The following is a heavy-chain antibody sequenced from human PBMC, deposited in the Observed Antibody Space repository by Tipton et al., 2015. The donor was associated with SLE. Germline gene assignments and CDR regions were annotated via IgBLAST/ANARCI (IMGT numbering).Heavy chain of an antibody. J-gene: IGHJ5*02. CDR2: IKQDGSEK. CDR3: ARPPHAAAANWFDP. V-gene: IGHV3-7*01. D-gene: IGHD6-13*01. CDR1: GFTFSSYW. Sequence: SLRLSCAASGFTFSSYWMSWVRQAPGKGLEWVANIKQDGSEKYYVGSVKGRFTISRDNAKNSLYLQMNSLRAEDTAVYYCARPPHAAAANWFDPWGQGTLVTVSS.